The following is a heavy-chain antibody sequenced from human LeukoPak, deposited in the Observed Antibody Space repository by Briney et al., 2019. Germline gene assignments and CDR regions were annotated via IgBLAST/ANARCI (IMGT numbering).Heavy chain of an antibody. V-gene: IGHV4-61*02. CDR3: ASEQKSVQHLAYYYMDV. CDR1: GGSISSGSYY. J-gene: IGHJ6*03. D-gene: IGHD6-13*01. CDR2: IYTSGST. Sequence: PSETLSLTCTVSGGSISSGSYYWSWIRQPAGRGLEWIGRIYTSGSTNYNPSLKSRVTISVDTSKNQFSLKLSSVTAADTAVYYCASEQKSVQHLAYYYMDVWGKGTTVTVSS.